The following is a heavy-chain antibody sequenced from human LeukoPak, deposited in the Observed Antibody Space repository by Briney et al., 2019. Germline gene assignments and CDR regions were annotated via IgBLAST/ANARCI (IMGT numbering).Heavy chain of an antibody. D-gene: IGHD6-13*01. V-gene: IGHV4-34*01. J-gene: IGHJ4*02. Sequence: SETLSLTCAVYGGSFNEYHWSWIRQPPGKRLEWIGEIYYSGTTNYNPSLRSRVTLSVDTSKSQFSLKLSSVTAADTAVYYCARWSSTWSIFDYWGQGTPVAVSS. CDR2: IYYSGTT. CDR1: GGSFNEYH. CDR3: ARWSSTWSIFDY.